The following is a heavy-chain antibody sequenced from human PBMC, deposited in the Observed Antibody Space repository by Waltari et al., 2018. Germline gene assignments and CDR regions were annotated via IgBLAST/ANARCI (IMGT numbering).Heavy chain of an antibody. V-gene: IGHV1-69*01. CDR2: TIRIFGTA. J-gene: IGHJ6*02. CDR1: GGTFSSYA. Sequence: QVQLVQSGAEVKKPGSSVKVSCKASGGTFSSYAISWVRQAPGQGLEWVGWTIRIFGTANDAQRFQGRVTITADESTSTAYMELSSLRSEDTAVYYCARPVEMATQRDYYYGMDVWGQGTTVTVSS. CDR3: ARPVEMATQRDYYYGMDV. D-gene: IGHD5-12*01.